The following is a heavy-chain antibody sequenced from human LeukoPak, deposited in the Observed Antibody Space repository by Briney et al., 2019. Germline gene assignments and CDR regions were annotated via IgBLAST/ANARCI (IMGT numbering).Heavy chain of an antibody. CDR1: GFTFSSYS. Sequence: GGSLRLSCVASGFTFSSYSMHWVRQAPGKGLVWVSRIFVDGSSTSYADSVKGRFTISRDNAKNSLYLQMNSLRAEDTALYYCAKGKDYDILTGPDYWGQGTLVTVSS. CDR2: IFVDGSST. J-gene: IGHJ4*02. D-gene: IGHD3-9*01. CDR3: AKGKDYDILTGPDY. V-gene: IGHV3-74*01.